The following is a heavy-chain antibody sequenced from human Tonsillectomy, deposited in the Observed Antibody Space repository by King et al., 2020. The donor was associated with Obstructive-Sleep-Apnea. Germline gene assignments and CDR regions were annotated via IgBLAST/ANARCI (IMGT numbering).Heavy chain of an antibody. CDR1: GYSISSGYY. J-gene: IGHJ4*02. CDR2: IYNSGAT. D-gene: IGHD3-10*01. CDR3: ARSILLWFGAFDY. Sequence: QLQESGPGLVKPSETLSLTCSVSGYSISSGYYWGWIRQPPGKGLEWIGSIYNSGATYYDPSLKSRVTISVETSRNQFSLRLSSVTAADTAVYYCARSILLWFGAFDYWGQGTLVTVSS. V-gene: IGHV4-38-2*02.